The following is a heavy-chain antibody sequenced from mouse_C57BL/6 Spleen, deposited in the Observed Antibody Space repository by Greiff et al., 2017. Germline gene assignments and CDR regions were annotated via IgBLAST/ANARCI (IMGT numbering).Heavy chain of an antibody. D-gene: IGHD1-1*01. CDR2: IDPEDGET. CDR1: GFNIKDYY. Sequence: VQLKESGAELVKPGASVKLSCTASGFNIKDYYMHWVKQRTEQGLEWIGRIDPEDGETKYAPKFQGKATMTADTSSNTAYLQLSSLTSEDTAVYYCARIITTWYFDVWGTGTTVTVSS. CDR3: ARIITTWYFDV. V-gene: IGHV14-2*01. J-gene: IGHJ1*03.